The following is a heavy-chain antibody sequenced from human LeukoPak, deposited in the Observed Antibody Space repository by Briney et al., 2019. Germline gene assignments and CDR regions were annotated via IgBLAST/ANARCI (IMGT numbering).Heavy chain of an antibody. D-gene: IGHD5-18*01. Sequence: ASVKVSCKASGGTFSSYAISWVRQAPGQGLEWMGRIIPIFGTANYAQKFQGRVTITTDESTSTAYMELSSLRSEDTAVYYCARGGYSYGYGFPDLDYWGQGTLVTSPQ. CDR2: IIPIFGTA. CDR1: GGTFSSYA. V-gene: IGHV1-69*05. J-gene: IGHJ4*02. CDR3: ARGGYSYGYGFPDLDY.